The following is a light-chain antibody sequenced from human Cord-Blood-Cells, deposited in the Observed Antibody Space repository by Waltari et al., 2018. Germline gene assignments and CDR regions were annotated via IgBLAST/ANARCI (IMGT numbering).Light chain of an antibody. CDR2: DVS. CDR3: CSYTGSSTWV. V-gene: IGLV2-14*01. J-gene: IGLJ3*02. CDR1: SSDVGRYNF. Sequence: QSALTQPASVSGSPGQSITISCTGTSSDVGRYNFVPWYQQHPGKAPKLVIYDVSKRPSGVSNRFSGSKSGNTASLTISGLQAEDEADYYCCSYTGSSTWVFGGGTKLTVL.